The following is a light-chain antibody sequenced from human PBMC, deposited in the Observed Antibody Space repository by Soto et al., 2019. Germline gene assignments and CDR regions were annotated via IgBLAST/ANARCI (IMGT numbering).Light chain of an antibody. CDR1: QSVSSSY. V-gene: IGKV3-20*01. CDR2: GAS. J-gene: IGKJ1*01. Sequence: IGLKQSPGTLSLSPGERATLSCRASQSVSSSYLAWYQQKPGQAPRLLIYGASSRATGIPDRFSGSGSGTDFTLTISRLEPEDFAVYYCQQYGSSQTWTFGQGTKVDI. CDR3: QQYGSSQTWT.